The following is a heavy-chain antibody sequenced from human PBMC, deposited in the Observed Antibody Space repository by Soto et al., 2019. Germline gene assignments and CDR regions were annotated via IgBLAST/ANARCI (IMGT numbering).Heavy chain of an antibody. V-gene: IGHV1-69*01. CDR2: IIPIFGTA. CDR3: ASGVVPAAIAGPCDY. J-gene: IGHJ4*02. CDR1: GGTFSSYA. Sequence: QVQLVQSGAEVKKPGSSVKVSCKASGGTFSSYAISWVRQAPGHGLEWMGGIIPIFGTANYAQKFQGRVTITADESTRTAYMELSSLRSEDTAVYYCASGVVPAAIAGPCDYWGQGTLVPVSA. D-gene: IGHD2-2*02.